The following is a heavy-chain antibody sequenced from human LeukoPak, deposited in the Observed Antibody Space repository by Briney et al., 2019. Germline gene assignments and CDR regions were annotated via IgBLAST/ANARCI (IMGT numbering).Heavy chain of an antibody. CDR1: GFTFSSYA. CDR2: ISGSGGST. J-gene: IGHJ4*02. V-gene: IGHV3-23*01. Sequence: GGSLRLSCAASGFTFSSYAMSWVRQAPGKGLEWVSAISGSGGSTYYADSVKGRFTISRDNSKNTLYLQMNSLRAEDTAIYYCAKSKLGIITEYFDYWGQGTLVTVSS. CDR3: AKSKLGIITEYFDY. D-gene: IGHD7-27*01.